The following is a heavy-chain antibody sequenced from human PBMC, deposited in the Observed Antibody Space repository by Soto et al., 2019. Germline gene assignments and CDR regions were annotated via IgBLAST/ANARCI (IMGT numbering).Heavy chain of an antibody. D-gene: IGHD2-8*01. CDR3: TAGKLYPSLDFDY. Sequence: PGGSLRLSCTASGFTFGDYAMSWVRQAPGKGLEWVGFIRSKAYGGTTEYAASVKGRFTISRDDSKSIAYLQMNSLKTEDTAVYYCTAGKLYPSLDFDYWGQRTLVTVS. V-gene: IGHV3-49*04. CDR2: IRSKAYGGTT. J-gene: IGHJ4*02. CDR1: GFTFGDYA.